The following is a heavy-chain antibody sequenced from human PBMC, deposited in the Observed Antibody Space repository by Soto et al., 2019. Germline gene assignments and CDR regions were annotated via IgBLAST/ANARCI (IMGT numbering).Heavy chain of an antibody. J-gene: IGHJ3*02. Sequence: VQVVESGGGLVQPGGSLRLSCVASGFTFSSHWIHWVRQAPGQGLVWVSRTKTDGSTTYADFVKGRFTISRDNAKNTLYLQMNSLRAEDTAVYYCARDMRAVPWYGGVSSAFDMWGQGTMVTVSS. D-gene: IGHD3-10*01. V-gene: IGHV3-74*01. CDR2: TKTDGST. CDR1: GFTFSSHW. CDR3: ARDMRAVPWYGGVSSAFDM.